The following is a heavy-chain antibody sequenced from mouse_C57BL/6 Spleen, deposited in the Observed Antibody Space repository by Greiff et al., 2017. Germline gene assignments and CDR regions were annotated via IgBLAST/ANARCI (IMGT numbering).Heavy chain of an antibody. CDR3: AREERNGFAY. CDR2: IDPSDSYT. J-gene: IGHJ3*01. CDR1: GYTFTSYW. V-gene: IGHV1-59*01. Sequence: QVQLQQSGAELVRPGTSVKLSCKASGYTFTSYWMHWVKQRPGQGLEWIGVIDPSDSYTNYNQKFKGKATLPVDTSSSTAYMQLSSLTSEDSAVYYCAREERNGFAYWGQGTLVTVSA.